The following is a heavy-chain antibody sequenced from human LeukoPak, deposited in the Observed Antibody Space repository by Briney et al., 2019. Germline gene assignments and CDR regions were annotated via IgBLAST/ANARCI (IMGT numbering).Heavy chain of an antibody. D-gene: IGHD2-2*01. Sequence: SETLSLTCTVSGDSISSYYWSWTRQPPGKRLEWMGYIYYSGTTTYNPSLESRVTISVDTSKNQFSLRLSSVTAADTAVYYCARIQSSASPFDYWGQGTLVTVSS. CDR2: IYYSGTT. J-gene: IGHJ4*02. CDR3: ARIQSSASPFDY. CDR1: GDSISSYY. V-gene: IGHV4-59*01.